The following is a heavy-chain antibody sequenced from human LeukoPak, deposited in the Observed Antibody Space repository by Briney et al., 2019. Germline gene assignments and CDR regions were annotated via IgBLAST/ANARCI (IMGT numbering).Heavy chain of an antibody. CDR3: ARDTQQGGFDY. V-gene: IGHV4-34*01. D-gene: IGHD2-15*01. CDR2: INHSGST. CDR1: GGSFSGYY. J-gene: IGHJ4*02. Sequence: PSETLSLTCAVYGGSFSGYYWSWIRQPPGKGLEWIGEINHSGSTNYNPSLKSRVTISVDKSKNQFSLKLSSVTAADTAVYYCARDTQQGGFDYWGQGTLVTVSS.